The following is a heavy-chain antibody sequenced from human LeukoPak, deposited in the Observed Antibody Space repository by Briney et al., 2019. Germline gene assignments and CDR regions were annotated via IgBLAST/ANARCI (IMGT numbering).Heavy chain of an antibody. V-gene: IGHV3-53*01. D-gene: IGHD3-22*01. CDR2: IYSVGST. CDR1: GFTVGSKC. CDR3: AGDSSNYYDSSGYNYDYFYMDV. J-gene: IGHJ6*03. Sequence: PGGSLRLSCAASGFTVGSKCMSWVRLAPGKGLEWVSVIYSVGSTYYADSVKGRFTISRDNSKNTVYLQMNSLRVEDTAVYYCAGDSSNYYDSSGYNYDYFYMDVWGKGTTVTVSS.